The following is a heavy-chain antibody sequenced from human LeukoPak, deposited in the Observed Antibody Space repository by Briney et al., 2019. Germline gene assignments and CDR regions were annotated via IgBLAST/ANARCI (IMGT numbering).Heavy chain of an antibody. CDR1: GFTFSDEY. Sequence: KPGGSLRLSCAASGFTFSDEYMTWIRQAPGKGLEWVSNISNSGSSIFYADSVKGRFTISRDIAKNSLYMQMNSLRAEDTAVYFCARDGGRGTGYYYMDVWGKGTKVTVSS. D-gene: IGHD1-26*01. CDR3: ARDGGRGTGYYYMDV. J-gene: IGHJ6*03. V-gene: IGHV3-11*04. CDR2: ISNSGSSI.